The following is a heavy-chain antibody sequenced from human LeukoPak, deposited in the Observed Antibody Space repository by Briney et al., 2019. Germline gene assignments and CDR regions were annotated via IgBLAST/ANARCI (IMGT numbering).Heavy chain of an antibody. CDR3: ARDLSGHWTYDY. J-gene: IGHJ4*01. Sequence: PGRSLGLSCAASGFTFRNYYMHWVRQAPGKGLEWVAVISLDGNNEYYADSVKGRFSLSRDNSMNTLYLQLNSLRIEDTAMYYCARDLSGHWTYDYWGQGTLVTVSS. V-gene: IGHV3-30-3*01. CDR2: ISLDGNNE. D-gene: IGHD1-1*01. CDR1: GFTFRNYY.